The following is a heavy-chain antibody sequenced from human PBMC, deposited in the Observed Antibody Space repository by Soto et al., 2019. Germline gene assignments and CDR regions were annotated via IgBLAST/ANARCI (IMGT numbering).Heavy chain of an antibody. CDR1: GFTFSSYA. CDR2: ISGSGGGT. Sequence: GGPLRLSCAASGFTFSSYAMSWVRQAPGKGLEWVSAISGSGGGTYYADSVKGRFTISRDNSKNTLYLQMNSLRAEDTAVYYCAKDGHVVVPAAVFDYWGQGTLVTVSS. V-gene: IGHV3-23*01. J-gene: IGHJ4*02. CDR3: AKDGHVVVPAAVFDY. D-gene: IGHD2-2*01.